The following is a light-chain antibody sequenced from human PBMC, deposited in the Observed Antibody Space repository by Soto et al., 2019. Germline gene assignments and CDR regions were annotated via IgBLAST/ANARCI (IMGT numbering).Light chain of an antibody. CDR3: QQYDYWPRT. CDR2: GVS. Sequence: EKVMTPSPATLSLSPGGRGTLSCRASQSVSSKLAWYQQKPGQPPRLLIYGVSTRATGIPATFSGSGSGTEFTLTISSLQSEDFAVYYCQQYDYWPRTFGQGTKVDIK. CDR1: QSVSSK. V-gene: IGKV3-15*01. J-gene: IGKJ1*01.